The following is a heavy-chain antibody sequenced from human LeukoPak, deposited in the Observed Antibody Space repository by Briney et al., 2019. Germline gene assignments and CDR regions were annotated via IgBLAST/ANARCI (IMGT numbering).Heavy chain of an antibody. Sequence: ASVKVSCKASGYSFTSYYMHWVRQAPGQGLEWMGIINPSGDSTSYAQRFQGRVTMTRDMSTSTDYMELSSLRSEDTAVYYCARVWDHDYSDYSVDYWGQGTLVTVSS. CDR2: INPSGDST. V-gene: IGHV1-46*01. CDR3: ARVWDHDYSDYSVDY. J-gene: IGHJ4*02. D-gene: IGHD4-11*01. CDR1: GYSFTSYY.